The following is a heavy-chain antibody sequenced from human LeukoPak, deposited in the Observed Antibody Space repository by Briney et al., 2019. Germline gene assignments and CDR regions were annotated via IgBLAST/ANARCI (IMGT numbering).Heavy chain of an antibody. CDR2: IYYSGST. Sequence: SETLSLTCTVSGGSISNFYWSWIRQSPGKGLEWIGYIYYSGSTKYNPSLKSRVTISVDTSKNQFSLNLSSVTAADTAVYYCARGGLRWDYFDYWGQGTLVTVSS. CDR3: ARGGLRWDYFDY. CDR1: GGSISNFY. D-gene: IGHD5-12*01. V-gene: IGHV4-59*01. J-gene: IGHJ4*02.